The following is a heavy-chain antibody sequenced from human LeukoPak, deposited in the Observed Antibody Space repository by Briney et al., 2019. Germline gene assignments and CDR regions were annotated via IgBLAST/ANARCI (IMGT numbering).Heavy chain of an antibody. Sequence: SQTLSLTCTVSGGSISSGDYYWSWIRQPPGKGLEWIGYIYYSGSTYYNPSLKSRVTISVDTSKNQFSLKLSSVTAADTAVYYCARDRPATVTTTYYYYYGMDVWGQGTTVTASS. CDR2: IYYSGST. CDR3: ARDRPATVTTTYYYYYGMDV. V-gene: IGHV4-30-4*01. D-gene: IGHD4-17*01. J-gene: IGHJ6*02. CDR1: GGSISSGDYY.